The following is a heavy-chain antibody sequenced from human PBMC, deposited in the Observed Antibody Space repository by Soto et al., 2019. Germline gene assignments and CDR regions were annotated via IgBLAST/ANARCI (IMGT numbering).Heavy chain of an antibody. CDR1: GFTFSDYW. J-gene: IGHJ4*02. CDR3: ARTRGYISGYPYYCDY. Sequence: GSLRLSCAVSGFTFSDYWMTWVRQAPGKGLEWVAYIRQDGSEETHVDSVKGRFTVSRDNTKNSLYLQMNSLRPEDTAVYYCARTRGYISGYPYYCDYWGQGTQVTVSS. D-gene: IGHD5-18*01. V-gene: IGHV3-7*03. CDR2: IRQDGSEE.